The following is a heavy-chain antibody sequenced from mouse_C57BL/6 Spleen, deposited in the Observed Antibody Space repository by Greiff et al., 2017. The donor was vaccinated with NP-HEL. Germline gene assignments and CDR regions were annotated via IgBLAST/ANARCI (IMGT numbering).Heavy chain of an antibody. J-gene: IGHJ3*01. CDR1: GYTFTDYY. CDR2: INPNNGGT. V-gene: IGHV1-26*01. CDR3: ARRTVVARAWFAY. D-gene: IGHD1-1*01. Sequence: EVQLQQSGPELVKPGASVKISCKASGYTFTDYYMNWVKQSHGKSLEWIGDINPNNGGTSYNQKFKGKATLTVDKSSSTAYMELRSLTSEDSAVYYGARRTVVARAWFAYWGQGTLVTVSA.